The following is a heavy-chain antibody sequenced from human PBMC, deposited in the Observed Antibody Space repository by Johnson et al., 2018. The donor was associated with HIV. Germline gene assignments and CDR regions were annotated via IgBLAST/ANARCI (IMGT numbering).Heavy chain of an antibody. CDR1: GFTFSSYG. Sequence: QVQLVESGGGVVQPGRSLRLSCAASGFTFSSYGMHWVRQAPGKGLEWVAVIWYDGSNKYYADSVKGRFTISRDNSKNTLYLQMNSLRAEDTAVYYCAKEDPVRGYSGYAVDAFDIWGQGTMVTVSS. CDR3: AKEDPVRGYSGYAVDAFDI. J-gene: IGHJ3*02. V-gene: IGHV3-33*06. CDR2: IWYDGSNK. D-gene: IGHD5-12*01.